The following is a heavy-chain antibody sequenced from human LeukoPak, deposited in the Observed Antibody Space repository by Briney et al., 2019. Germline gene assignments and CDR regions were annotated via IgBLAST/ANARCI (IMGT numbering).Heavy chain of an antibody. V-gene: IGHV4-34*01. CDR3: ARVPPPAARPVQGFY. CDR2: INHSGST. J-gene: IGHJ4*02. D-gene: IGHD6-6*01. CDR1: GGSFSGYY. Sequence: SETLSLTCAVYGGSFSGYYWSWIRQPPGEGLEWIGEINHSGSTNYNPSLKSRVTISVDTSKNQFSLKLSSVTAADTAVYYCARVPPPAARPVQGFYWGQGTLVTVSS.